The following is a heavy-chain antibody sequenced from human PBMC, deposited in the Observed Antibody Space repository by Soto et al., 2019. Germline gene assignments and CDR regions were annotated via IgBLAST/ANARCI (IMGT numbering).Heavy chain of an antibody. Sequence: GSLRLSCAASGFTFGSYSMNWVRQAAGKGLEWVSSISSSSSYIYYADSVKGRFTISRDNVENSLYLQMNSLRAEDTAVYYCARTTVTRGLDYWGQGTLVTVSS. V-gene: IGHV3-21*01. J-gene: IGHJ4*02. CDR3: ARTTVTRGLDY. D-gene: IGHD4-4*01. CDR2: ISSSSSYI. CDR1: GFTFGSYS.